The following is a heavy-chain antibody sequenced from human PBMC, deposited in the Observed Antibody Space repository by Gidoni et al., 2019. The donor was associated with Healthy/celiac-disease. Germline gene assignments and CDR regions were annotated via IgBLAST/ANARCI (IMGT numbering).Heavy chain of an antibody. CDR1: GFTLSSYS. Sequence: EVQLVESGGGLVKPGGSLRLSCAASGFTLSSYSMNWVRQAPGKGLEWVSSISSSSSYIYYADSVKGRFTISRDNAKNSLYLQMNSLRAEDTAVYYCARDSTEPYYYYGMDVWGQGTTVTVSS. V-gene: IGHV3-21*01. CDR2: ISSSSSYI. J-gene: IGHJ6*02. CDR3: ARDSTEPYYYYGMDV. D-gene: IGHD4-4*01.